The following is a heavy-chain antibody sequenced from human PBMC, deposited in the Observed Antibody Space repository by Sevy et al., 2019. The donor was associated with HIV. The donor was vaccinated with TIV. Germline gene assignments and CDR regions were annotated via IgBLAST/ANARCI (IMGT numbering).Heavy chain of an antibody. D-gene: IGHD2-15*01. J-gene: IGHJ4*02. CDR3: AKDMVDCSGGTCYSGAVSPFES. V-gene: IGHV3-30*18. CDR1: GFIFNNYD. CDR2: VSYDGADK. Sequence: GGSLRLSCAASGFIFNNYDMYWIRQAPGKGLEWMATVSYDGADKDYADIVKGRFTISRDSSRSMLYLQMSSLRPEDTGVYFCAKDMVDCSGGTCYSGAVSPFESWGQGTLVTVSS.